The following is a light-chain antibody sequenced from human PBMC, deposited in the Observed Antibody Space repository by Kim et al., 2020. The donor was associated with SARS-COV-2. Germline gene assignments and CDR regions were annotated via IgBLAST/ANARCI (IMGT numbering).Light chain of an antibody. V-gene: IGLV1-47*01. CDR2: RNN. CDR3: AKWDDRPSPPV. CDR1: SSNSGSNY. J-gene: IGLJ2*01. Sequence: GKGVTSSCSGSSSNSGSNYVYCDQQLPGTAPKLLISRNNQRPSGVPDRFSGSKSGTSASLAISGLRSEDEADYYCAKWDDRPSPPVLGGGTQVTVL.